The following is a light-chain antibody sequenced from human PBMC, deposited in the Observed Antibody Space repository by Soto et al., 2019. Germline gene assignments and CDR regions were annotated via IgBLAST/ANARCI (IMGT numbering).Light chain of an antibody. Sequence: DIQMTQSPSTLSASVGDRVTITCRASQSISSWLAWYQQKPGKAPKLLIYKASSLESGVPSRFSGSGSGTEFTLTISSLQPDDFATYYCQQYNSFITFGQGIRLEIK. V-gene: IGKV1-5*03. CDR1: QSISSW. J-gene: IGKJ5*01. CDR2: KAS. CDR3: QQYNSFIT.